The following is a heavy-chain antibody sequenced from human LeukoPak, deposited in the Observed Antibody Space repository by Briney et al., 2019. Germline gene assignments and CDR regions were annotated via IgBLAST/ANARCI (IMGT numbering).Heavy chain of an antibody. J-gene: IGHJ4*02. CDR2: IWHDGSNT. D-gene: IGHD3-16*01. CDR3: VKDFYGPDN. V-gene: IGHV3-30*02. Sequence: PGGSLRLSCAASGFTFRDFGMEWVRQAPGKGLEWVAFIWHDGSNTYYGDSVKGRFTISRDNSKNTLDLQMNSLTAEDTAMYYCVKDFYGPDNWGQGTLVTVSS. CDR1: GFTFRDFG.